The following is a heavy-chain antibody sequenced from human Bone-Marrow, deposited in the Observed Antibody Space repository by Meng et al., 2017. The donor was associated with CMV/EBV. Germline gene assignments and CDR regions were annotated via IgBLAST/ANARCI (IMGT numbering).Heavy chain of an antibody. Sequence: ASVKVSCKASGYTFTGLYLHWVRQAPGQGLEWMGWLNPNTGGTYYAQKFQDKVTMTRDTSIRTAYMELSSLRSDDTAVYYCASGRGIAAAGEPRMDVWGQGTTVTVSS. V-gene: IGHV1-2*02. CDR1: GYTFTGLY. CDR3: ASGRGIAAAGEPRMDV. CDR2: LNPNTGGT. D-gene: IGHD6-13*01. J-gene: IGHJ6*02.